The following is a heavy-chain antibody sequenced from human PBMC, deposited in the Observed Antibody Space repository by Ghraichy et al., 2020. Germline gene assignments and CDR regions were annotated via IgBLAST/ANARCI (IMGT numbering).Heavy chain of an antibody. CDR2: ISGSGGST. Sequence: GGSLRLSCAASGFTFSSYAMSWVRQAPGKRLEWVSAISGSGGSTYYADSVKGRFTISRDNSKNTLYLQMNSLRAEDTAVYYCANLDCSSTSCPGLDYWGQGTLVTVSS. D-gene: IGHD2-2*01. CDR3: ANLDCSSTSCPGLDY. V-gene: IGHV3-23*01. CDR1: GFTFSSYA. J-gene: IGHJ4*02.